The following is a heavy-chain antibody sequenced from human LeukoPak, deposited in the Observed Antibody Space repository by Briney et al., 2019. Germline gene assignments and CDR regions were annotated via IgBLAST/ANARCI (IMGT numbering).Heavy chain of an antibody. Sequence: KPSETLSLTCAVSGYSISSGYYWGWIRQPPGKGLEWIGSIYHSGSTYYNPSLKSRVTISVDTSKNQFSLKLSSVTAADTAVYYCARDVAQIVVVGGGGWFDPWGQGTLVTVSS. V-gene: IGHV4-38-2*02. CDR3: ARDVAQIVVVGGGGWFDP. D-gene: IGHD2-2*01. J-gene: IGHJ5*02. CDR1: GYSISSGYY. CDR2: IYHSGST.